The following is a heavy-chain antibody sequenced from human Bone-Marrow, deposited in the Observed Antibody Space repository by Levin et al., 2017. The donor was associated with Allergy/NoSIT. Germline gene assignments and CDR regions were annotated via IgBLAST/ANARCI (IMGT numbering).Heavy chain of an antibody. CDR3: VKDVGRSQRSYFYYYMDV. V-gene: IGHV3-64D*06. Sequence: GGSLRLSCSASGFSFIDFAMHWVRQAPGKGLEYVAAISSNGVRTYYADSLKGRFTISRDNSKNTLYLQMSSLRPEDAAIYYCVKDVGRSQRSYFYYYMDVWGEGTTVTVS. D-gene: IGHD1-26*01. CDR1: GFSFIDFA. CDR2: ISSNGVRT. J-gene: IGHJ6*03.